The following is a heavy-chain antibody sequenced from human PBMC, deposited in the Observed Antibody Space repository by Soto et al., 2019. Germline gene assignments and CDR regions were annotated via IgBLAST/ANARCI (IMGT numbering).Heavy chain of an antibody. V-gene: IGHV3-30*18. J-gene: IGHJ6*02. CDR2: ISYDGTNI. CDR1: GFTYSTYG. D-gene: IGHD4-17*01. CDR3: AKDLQSYGDYDYYCYGMDV. Sequence: QVQLVESGGGEVQPGRSLTISCAASGFTYSTYGMHWVRQTPGKGLEWVAVISYDGTNICYSDSVKGRFTISRDNFKNTLTLQINSLRAHDTAVYSCAKDLQSYGDYDYYCYGMDVWGLGTRVTVSS.